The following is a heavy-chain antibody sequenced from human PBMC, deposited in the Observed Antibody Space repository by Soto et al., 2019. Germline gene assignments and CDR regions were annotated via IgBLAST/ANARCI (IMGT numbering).Heavy chain of an antibody. CDR1: GFTFSSYA. V-gene: IGHV3-30*04. D-gene: IGHD2-21*02. CDR2: ILKDGRNK. J-gene: IGHJ4*02. Sequence: GGSLRLSCAASGFTFSSYAMHWVRQAPGKGLEWVADILKDGRNKNYADSVKGRFTISRDNSKNTLYLQMNSLRAEDTAVYYCGRCNGDDCHSPFDYWGQGNLVTVSS. CDR3: GRCNGDDCHSPFDY.